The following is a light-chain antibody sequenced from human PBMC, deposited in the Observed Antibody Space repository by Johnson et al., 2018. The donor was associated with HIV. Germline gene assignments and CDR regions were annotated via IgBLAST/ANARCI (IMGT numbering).Light chain of an antibody. Sequence: QSVLTQPPSVSAAPGQKVTISCSGSNSNIGNNYISWYQHLPGTAPKLLIYENNKRPSRIPDRFSGSKSGTSATLGVTGLQTGDEADYYCGTWDSSLSAYVFGTGTKVTVL. CDR1: NSNIGNNY. CDR3: GTWDSSLSAYV. V-gene: IGLV1-51*02. J-gene: IGLJ1*01. CDR2: ENN.